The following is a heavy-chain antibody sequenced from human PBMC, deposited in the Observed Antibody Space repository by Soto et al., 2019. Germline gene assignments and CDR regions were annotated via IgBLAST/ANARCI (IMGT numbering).Heavy chain of an antibody. V-gene: IGHV1-69*02. CDR3: ARAGGSGSYVVSTGYYGMDV. J-gene: IGHJ6*02. Sequence: GASVKVSCKASGGTFSSYTISWVRQAPGQGLEWMGRIIPILGIANYAQKFQGRVTITADKSTSTAYMELSSLRSEDTAVYYCARAGGSGSYVVSTGYYGMDVWGQGTTVTVSS. CDR1: GGTFSSYT. CDR2: IIPILGIA. D-gene: IGHD1-26*01.